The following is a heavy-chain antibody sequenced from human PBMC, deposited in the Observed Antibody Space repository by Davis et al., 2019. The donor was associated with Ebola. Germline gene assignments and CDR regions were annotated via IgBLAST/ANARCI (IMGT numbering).Heavy chain of an antibody. J-gene: IGHJ4*02. CDR2: INYDGSAT. V-gene: IGHV3-74*01. CDR1: GFTFDSYW. D-gene: IGHD4-17*01. CDR3: GRDYGAPAY. Sequence: GESLKISCAASGFTFDSYWMHWVRQAPGKGLVWVSRINYDGSATAYADSVKGRFTISRDNAKNTLYLQMNSLRAEDTAVYFCGRDYGAPAYWGQGTLVTVSS.